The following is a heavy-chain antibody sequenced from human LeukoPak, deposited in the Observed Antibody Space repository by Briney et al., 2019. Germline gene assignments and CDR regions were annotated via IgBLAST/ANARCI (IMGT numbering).Heavy chain of an antibody. J-gene: IGHJ6*03. Sequence: GASVKVSCKASGYTFTGYYMHWVRQAPGQGLEWMGWINPNSGGTNYAQKFQGRVTMTRDTSISTAYMELSRLRSDDTAVYYCARDYYDSRIYYYYMDVWGKGTTVTVSS. CDR1: GYTFTGYY. D-gene: IGHD3-22*01. CDR3: ARDYYDSRIYYYYMDV. V-gene: IGHV1-2*02. CDR2: INPNSGGT.